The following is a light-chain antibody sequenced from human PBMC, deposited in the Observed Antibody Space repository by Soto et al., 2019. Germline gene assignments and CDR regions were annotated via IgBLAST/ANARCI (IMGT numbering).Light chain of an antibody. CDR3: QQKYRVPRT. J-gene: IGKJ1*01. CDR2: RTY. Sequence: DIQMTQSPSSLSASVGDRVTITCRASQDISNYLAWYQQKPGKAHKSLIYRTYSLQSGVQSRFSGSGSGTDFTLTIRSLQPEDFATYFCQQKYRVPRTFGQGTKVDIK. V-gene: IGKV1-16*01. CDR1: QDISNY.